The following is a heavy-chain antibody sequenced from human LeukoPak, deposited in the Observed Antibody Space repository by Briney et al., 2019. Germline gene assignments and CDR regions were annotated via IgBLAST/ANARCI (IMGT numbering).Heavy chain of an antibody. CDR3: ARGTGDGWSPQPHYYYYYGMDV. CDR2: ISAYNGNT. V-gene: IGHV1-18*01. D-gene: IGHD2-15*01. CDR1: GYTFTSYG. Sequence: ASVKVSCKASGYTFTSYGISWVRQAPGQGLEWMGWISAYNGNTNYAQKLQGRVTMTTDTSTSTAYMELRSLRSDDTAVYYCARGTGDGWSPQPHYYYYYGMDVWGQGTTVTVSS. J-gene: IGHJ6*02.